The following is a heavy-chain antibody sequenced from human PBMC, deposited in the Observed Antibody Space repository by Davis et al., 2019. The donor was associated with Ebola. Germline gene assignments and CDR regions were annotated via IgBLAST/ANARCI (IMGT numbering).Heavy chain of an antibody. J-gene: IGHJ5*02. CDR1: GFTFSSYA. CDR3: ARNIGS. D-gene: IGHD2/OR15-2a*01. CDR2: ISYDGSNK. V-gene: IGHV3-30-3*01. Sequence: GESLKISCAASGFTFSSYAMHWVRQAPGKGLEWVAVISYDGSNKYYADSVKGRFTISRHNSKNTLYLQMNSLRAEDTAVYYCARNIGSWGQGTLVTVSS.